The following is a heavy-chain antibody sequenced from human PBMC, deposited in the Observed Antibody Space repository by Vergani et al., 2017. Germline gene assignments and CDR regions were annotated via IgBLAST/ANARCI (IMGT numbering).Heavy chain of an antibody. CDR2: IYYSGST. V-gene: IGHV4-31*03. CDR3: ARAANSPKRGYSYGFSPVYYFDY. CDR1: GGSISSGGYY. Sequence: QVQLQESGPGLVKPSQTLSLTCTVSGGSISSGGYYWSWIRQHPGKGLEWIGYIYYSGSTYYNPSLKSRVTISVDTSKNQFSLKLSSVTAADTAVYYCARAANSPKRGYSYGFSPVYYFDYWGQGTLVTVSS. J-gene: IGHJ4*02. D-gene: IGHD5-18*01.